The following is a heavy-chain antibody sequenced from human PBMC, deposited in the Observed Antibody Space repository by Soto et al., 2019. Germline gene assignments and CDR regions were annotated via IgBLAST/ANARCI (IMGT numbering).Heavy chain of an antibody. CDR2: IYYSGST. D-gene: IGHD2-2*01. Sequence: SETLSLTCTVSGGSISSSSYYWGWIRQPPGKGLEWIGSIYYSGSTYYNPSLKSRVTISVDTSKNQFSLKLSSVTAADTAVYYCASGRYCSSTSCSLGIDYWGQGTLVTVSS. J-gene: IGHJ4*02. CDR1: GGSISSSSYY. CDR3: ASGRYCSSTSCSLGIDY. V-gene: IGHV4-39*01.